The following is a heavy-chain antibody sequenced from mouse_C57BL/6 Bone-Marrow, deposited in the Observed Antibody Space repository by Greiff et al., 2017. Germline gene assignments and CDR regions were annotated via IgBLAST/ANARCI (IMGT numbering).Heavy chain of an antibody. J-gene: IGHJ3*01. CDR3: ARESNLHYYGSSFFAY. Sequence: EVQLVESGGDLVKPGGSLKLSCAASGFTFSSYGMSWVRQTPDKRLEWVATISSGGSYTYYPDSVKGRFTISRDNAKNTLYLQMSSLKSEDTAKYYCARESNLHYYGSSFFAYWGQGTLVTVSA. V-gene: IGHV5-6*01. D-gene: IGHD1-1*01. CDR1: GFTFSSYG. CDR2: ISSGGSYT.